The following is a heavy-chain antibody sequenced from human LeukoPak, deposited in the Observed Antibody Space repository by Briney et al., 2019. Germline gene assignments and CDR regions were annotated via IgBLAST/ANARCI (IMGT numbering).Heavy chain of an antibody. Sequence: GGSLRLSCAASGFTFSSYETNWVRQAPGKGLEWVSYISRSGSTMYYADSVKGRFTISRDNAKNSLYLQMNSLKAEDTAVYYCASGSDWYKVFDYWGQGTLVTVSS. CDR3: ASGSDWYKVFDY. V-gene: IGHV3-48*03. J-gene: IGHJ4*02. D-gene: IGHD6-19*01. CDR1: GFTFSSYE. CDR2: ISRSGSTM.